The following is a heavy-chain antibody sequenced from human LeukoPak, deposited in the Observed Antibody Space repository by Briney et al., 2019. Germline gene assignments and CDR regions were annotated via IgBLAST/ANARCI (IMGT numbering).Heavy chain of an antibody. CDR1: GGSFSSDA. CDR2: IIPALGSV. V-gene: IGHV1-69*05. D-gene: IGHD7-27*01. Sequence: RASVRVSCTASGGSFSSDASSWVRQAPGQGLEWMGGIIPALGSVNYAQKFQGRLTISTDESTNTAHMELSGLRSEDTAVYYCATGATRRFDNWGQGTLVTVSS. J-gene: IGHJ4*02. CDR3: ATGATRRFDN.